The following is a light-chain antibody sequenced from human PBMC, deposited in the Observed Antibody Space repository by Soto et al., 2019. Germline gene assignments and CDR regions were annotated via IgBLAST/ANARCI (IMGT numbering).Light chain of an antibody. CDR1: QSIDTW. J-gene: IGKJ1*01. Sequence: DIQMTQSPSALSASVGDTVTITCRASQSIDTWLAWYQQKPGKAPDLLIYKASTLESGVPSRFSGSGSGTEFTLTIRSLQSEDFASYYCQQYDSYWTFGQGTKVDIK. V-gene: IGKV1-5*03. CDR3: QQYDSYWT. CDR2: KAS.